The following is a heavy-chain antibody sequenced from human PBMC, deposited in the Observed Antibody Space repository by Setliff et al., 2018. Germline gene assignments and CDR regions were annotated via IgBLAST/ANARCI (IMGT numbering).Heavy chain of an antibody. V-gene: IGHV4-38-2*01. Sequence: SETLSLTCAVSGYSISSGYYWGWIRQPPGRGLEWIGSIYHSGSTYYNPSLKSRVTISLDTSKNQFSLKLSSVTAADTAVYYCARAPHGWSAYYYYYYTDVWGKGTTVTVSS. CDR3: ARAPHGWSAYYYYYYTDV. CDR2: IYHSGST. CDR1: GYSISSGYY. J-gene: IGHJ6*03. D-gene: IGHD2-15*01.